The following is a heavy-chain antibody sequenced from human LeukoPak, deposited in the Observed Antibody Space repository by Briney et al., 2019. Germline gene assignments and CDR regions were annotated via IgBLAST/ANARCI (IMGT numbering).Heavy chain of an antibody. CDR1: GFTFSSYG. CDR2: ISYDGSNK. J-gene: IGHJ6*03. CDR3: AKDGEAAGVYYYYYMDV. D-gene: IGHD6-13*01. V-gene: IGHV3-30*18. Sequence: GGSLRLSCAASGFTFSSYGMHWVRQAPGKGLEWVAVISYDGSNKYYADSVKGRFTISRDNSKNTLYLQMNSLRAEDTAVYYCAKDGEAAGVYYYYYMDVWGKGTTVTVSS.